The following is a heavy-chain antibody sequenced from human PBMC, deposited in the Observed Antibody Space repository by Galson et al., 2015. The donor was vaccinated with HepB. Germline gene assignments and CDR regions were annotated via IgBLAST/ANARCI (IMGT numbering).Heavy chain of an antibody. D-gene: IGHD2-2*01. J-gene: IGHJ6*03. V-gene: IGHV3-73*01. CDR1: GFIFSGSA. CDR2: IRSKANSYAT. CDR3: TRQSNVIVPAARNYYMDV. Sequence: SLRLSCAASGFIFSGSAMHWVRQASGKGLEWVGRIRSKANSYATAYAASVKGRFTISRDDSKNTAYLQMNSLKTEDTAVYYCTRQSNVIVPAARNYYMDVWGKGTTVTVSS.